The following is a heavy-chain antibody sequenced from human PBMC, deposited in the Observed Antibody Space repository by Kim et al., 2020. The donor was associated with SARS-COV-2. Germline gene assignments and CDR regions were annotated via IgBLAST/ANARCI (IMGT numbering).Heavy chain of an antibody. D-gene: IGHD6-19*01. CDR2: IYYSGST. CDR3: ARESGIAVAGKGFDY. J-gene: IGHJ4*02. V-gene: IGHV4-59*01. Sequence: SETLSLTCTVSGGSICSYYWSWIRQPPGKGLEWIGYIYYSGSTNYNPSLKSRVTISVDTSKNQFSLKLSSVTAADTAVYYCARESGIAVAGKGFDYWGQG. CDR1: GGSICSYY.